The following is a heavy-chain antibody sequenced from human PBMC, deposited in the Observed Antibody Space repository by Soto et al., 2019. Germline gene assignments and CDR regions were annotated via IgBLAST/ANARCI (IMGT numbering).Heavy chain of an antibody. CDR1: GGSFSGYY. D-gene: IGHD3-16*01. Sequence: SETLSLTCAVYGGSFSGYYCSWIRQPPGKGLEWIGEINHSGSTNYNPSLKSRITINPDTFENQFSLQLYSVTPEDTAVYYCAGVSSFRGMDVWGQGTPVTVSS. CDR2: INHSGST. J-gene: IGHJ6*02. CDR3: AGVSSFRGMDV. V-gene: IGHV4-34*01.